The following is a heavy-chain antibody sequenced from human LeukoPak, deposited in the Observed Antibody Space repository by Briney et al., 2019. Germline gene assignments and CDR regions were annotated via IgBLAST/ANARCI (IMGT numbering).Heavy chain of an antibody. V-gene: IGHV1-18*01. CDR3: ARDRGGMATPDRY. CDR1: GGTFSTYA. J-gene: IGHJ4*02. CDR2: ISAYNGNT. Sequence: ASVKVSCKASGGTFSTYAISWVRQAPGQGLEWMGWISAYNGNTNYAQKLQGRVTMTTDTSTSTAYMKLRSLRSDDTAVYYCARDRGGMATPDRYWGQGTLVTVSS. D-gene: IGHD5-24*01.